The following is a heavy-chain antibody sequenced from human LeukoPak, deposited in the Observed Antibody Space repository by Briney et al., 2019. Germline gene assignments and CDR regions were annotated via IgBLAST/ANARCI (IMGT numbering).Heavy chain of an antibody. CDR3: ANHRSAFEF. CDR1: GLPFSTYG. J-gene: IGHJ5*01. Sequence: GGSLRLSCAASGLPFSTYGMSWVRQSPGKGLEWVSAISGSATGHITNYADSVKGQFTISRDNDKNTLYLQMNSLRVEDTAVYYCANHRSAFEFWGHGTLVTVSS. CDR2: ISGSATGHIT. V-gene: IGHV3-23*01.